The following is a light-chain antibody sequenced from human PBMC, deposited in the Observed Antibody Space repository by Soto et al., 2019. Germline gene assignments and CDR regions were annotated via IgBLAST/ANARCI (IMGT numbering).Light chain of an antibody. CDR2: DAS. CDR3: QQRGSSIT. J-gene: IGKJ5*01. CDR1: QSVSSS. V-gene: IGKV3-11*01. Sequence: EIVLTQSPVTLSLSPGERATLSCRASQSVSSSLAWYQQKPGQAPRLLIYDASNTATGIPARFSGSGSGTDFTLTISSLEPEDFAIYYCQQRGSSITFGQGTRLETK.